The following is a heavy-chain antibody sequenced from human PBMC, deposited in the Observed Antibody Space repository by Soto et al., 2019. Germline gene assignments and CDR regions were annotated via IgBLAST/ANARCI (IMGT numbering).Heavy chain of an antibody. CDR1: GYTFTSYY. Sequence: ASVKVSCKASGYTFTSYYMHWVRQAPGQGLEWMGIINPSGGSTSYAQKFQGRVTMTRDTSTSTVYMELSSLRSEDTAVYYCARVPEVGAGDHRDYFDYWSRGTLVTVSS. CDR3: ARVPEVGAGDHRDYFDY. J-gene: IGHJ4*01. V-gene: IGHV1-46*01. D-gene: IGHD1-26*01. CDR2: INPSGGST.